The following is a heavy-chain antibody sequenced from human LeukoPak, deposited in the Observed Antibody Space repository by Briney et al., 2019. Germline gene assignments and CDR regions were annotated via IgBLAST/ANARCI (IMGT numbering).Heavy chain of an antibody. D-gene: IGHD3-10*01. Sequence: GGSLRLSCAASGFTFTRHAMSWVRQAPGKGLEWVSGISVFGATSYYADSVKGRFTISRDNSKNALYLEIKNPSPEDTAVYYCAKDWNYSGSGSYCVFDVWGQGTMVAVSS. CDR3: AKDWNYSGSGSYCVFDV. CDR1: GFTFTRHA. CDR2: ISVFGATS. J-gene: IGHJ3*01. V-gene: IGHV3-23*01.